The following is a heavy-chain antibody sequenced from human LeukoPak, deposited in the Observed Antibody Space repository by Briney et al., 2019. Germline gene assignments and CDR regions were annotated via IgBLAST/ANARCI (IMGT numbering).Heavy chain of an antibody. CDR1: GFTFSSYS. Sequence: PGGSLRLSCAASGFTFSSYSMNWVRQAPGKGLEWVSYISSSSSTIYYADSVKGRFTISRDNAKNSLYLQMNSLRAEDTAVYYCARGSTPLPGDAFDIWGQGTMVTVSS. CDR3: ARGSTPLPGDAFDI. J-gene: IGHJ3*02. V-gene: IGHV3-48*04. D-gene: IGHD2-15*01. CDR2: ISSSSSTI.